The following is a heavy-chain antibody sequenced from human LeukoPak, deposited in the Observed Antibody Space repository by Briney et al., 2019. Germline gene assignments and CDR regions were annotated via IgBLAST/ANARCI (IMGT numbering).Heavy chain of an antibody. CDR2: IYYGGST. CDR1: GGSISSPY. D-gene: IGHD4/OR15-4a*01. J-gene: IGHJ4*02. V-gene: IGHV4-59*11. Sequence: SETLSLTCTVSGGSISSPYWTWIRQPPGKGLEWIGYIYYGGSTNYNPSLKSRVTISVDTSKNQFSLKLSSVTAADTAVYYCARYGARGFDYWGQGTLVTVSS. CDR3: ARYGARGFDY.